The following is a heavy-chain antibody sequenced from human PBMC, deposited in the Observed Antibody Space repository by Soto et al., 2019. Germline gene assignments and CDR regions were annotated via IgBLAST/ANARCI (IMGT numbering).Heavy chain of an antibody. CDR3: ARDPYHVLMVNAPNLDGMDV. D-gene: IGHD2-8*01. J-gene: IGHJ6*01. Sequence: QVQLVQSGAEVKKPGASVKVSCKASGYTFTTYDISWVRQAPGQGLEWMGRISTYNGNTNYPQSLQGRLTLTKDTSTTNAYMELRSLRSDDTAVYYCARDPYHVLMVNAPNLDGMDVWGQGTTVTVSS. V-gene: IGHV1-18*01. CDR2: ISTYNGNT. CDR1: GYTFTTYD.